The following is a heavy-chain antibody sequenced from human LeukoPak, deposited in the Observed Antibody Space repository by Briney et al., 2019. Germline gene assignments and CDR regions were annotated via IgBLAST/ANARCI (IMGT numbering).Heavy chain of an antibody. CDR2: IIPIFGTA. CDR3: TRDDSSGYYLPNYFDY. V-gene: IGHV1-69*05. D-gene: IGHD3-22*01. Sequence: SVKVSCKASGGTFSSYAISWVRQAPGQGLEWMGGIIPIFGTANYAQKFQGRVTITTDESTSTAYMELRSLRSDDTAVYYCTRDDSSGYYLPNYFDYWGQGTLVTVSS. CDR1: GGTFSSYA. J-gene: IGHJ4*02.